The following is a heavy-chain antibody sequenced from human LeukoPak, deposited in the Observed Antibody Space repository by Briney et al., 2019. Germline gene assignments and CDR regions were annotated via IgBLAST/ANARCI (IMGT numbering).Heavy chain of an antibody. Sequence: GGSLRLPCAASGFTFSSYWMSWVRQAPGKGLEWVANIKQDGSEKYYVDSVKGRFTISRDNAKNSLYLQMNSLRAEDTAVYYCARGMITFGGVIAFIDYWGQGTLVTVSS. J-gene: IGHJ4*02. V-gene: IGHV3-7*01. CDR2: IKQDGSEK. CDR1: GFTFSSYW. CDR3: ARGMITFGGVIAFIDY. D-gene: IGHD3-16*02.